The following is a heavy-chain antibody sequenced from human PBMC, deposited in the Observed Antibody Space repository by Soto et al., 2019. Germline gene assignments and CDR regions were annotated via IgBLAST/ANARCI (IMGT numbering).Heavy chain of an antibody. CDR2: ISAYNGNT. CDR1: GYTFPIYC. D-gene: IGHD3-3*01. Sequence: SVKVSCQASGYTFPIYCISWVRQAPVQGLEWMGWISAYNGNTNYAQKLQGRVTMTTDTSTSTAYMELRSLRSDDTAVYYCARDPRRVTILGVVNDYWGQGTLVTVSS. J-gene: IGHJ4*02. CDR3: ARDPRRVTILGVVNDY. V-gene: IGHV1-18*04.